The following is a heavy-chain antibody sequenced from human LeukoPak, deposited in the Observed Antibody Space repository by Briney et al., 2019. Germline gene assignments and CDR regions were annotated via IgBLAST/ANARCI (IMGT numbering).Heavy chain of an antibody. J-gene: IGHJ4*02. Sequence: ASVKVSCKASGGTFSSYAISWVRQAPGQGLEWMGGCHPEEGETIYAQKFQGRVTMTEDTSTDTAYMELSSLRSEDTAVYYCATVSFWGQGTLVTVSS. D-gene: IGHD2/OR15-2a*01. CDR3: ATVSF. CDR1: GGTFSSYA. V-gene: IGHV1-24*01. CDR2: CHPEEGET.